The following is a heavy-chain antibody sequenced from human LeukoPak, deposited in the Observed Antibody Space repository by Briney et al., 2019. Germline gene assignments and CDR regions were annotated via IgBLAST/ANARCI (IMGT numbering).Heavy chain of an antibody. J-gene: IGHJ4*02. V-gene: IGHV4-61*02. D-gene: IGHD6-19*01. Sequence: SETLSLTCTVSGGSISSGSYYWSWIRQPAGKGLEWIGRIYTSGSTNYNPSLKSRVTISVDTSKNQFSLKLSSVTAADTAVYYCARAHKYSSGWLDYWGQGTLVTVPS. CDR2: IYTSGST. CDR1: GGSISSGSYY. CDR3: ARAHKYSSGWLDY.